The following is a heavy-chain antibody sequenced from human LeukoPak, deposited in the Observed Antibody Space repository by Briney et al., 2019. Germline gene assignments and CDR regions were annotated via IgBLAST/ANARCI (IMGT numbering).Heavy chain of an antibody. J-gene: IGHJ4*02. CDR1: GGSFSGYF. D-gene: IGHD6-19*01. Sequence: SETLSLTCAVYGGSFSGYFWSWIRQPPGKGLEWIGEINHSGTTNYNPSLKSRVTISVDTSKNQFSLKLSSVTAADTAVYYCARHSDSSGWYPYFDYWGQGTLVTVSS. V-gene: IGHV4-34*01. CDR3: ARHSDSSGWYPYFDY. CDR2: INHSGTT.